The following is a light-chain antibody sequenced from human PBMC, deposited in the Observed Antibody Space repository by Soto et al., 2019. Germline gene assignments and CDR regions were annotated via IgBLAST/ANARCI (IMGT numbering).Light chain of an antibody. CDR1: QSVTNSY. CDR3: QKYGRT. Sequence: ESVLTQSPGTLSLSPGERATLSCRASQSVTNSYLAWYQQKPGQAPRLLIYGASSRATGIPDRFSGSGSGTDFTLTISRQEPEDLEVYHCQKYGRTFGHGTKVDFK. V-gene: IGKV3-20*01. CDR2: GAS. J-gene: IGKJ3*01.